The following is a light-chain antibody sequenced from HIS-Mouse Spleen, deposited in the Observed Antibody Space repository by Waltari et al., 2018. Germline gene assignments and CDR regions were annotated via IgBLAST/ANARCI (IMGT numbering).Light chain of an antibody. CDR2: EGS. CDR1: SSDVGRYNL. J-gene: IGLJ2*01. Sequence: QSALTQPASVSGSPGQSITISCTGTSSDVGRYNLVPWYQQHPGKAPKLMIYEGSKRPSGVSNRFSGSKSGNTASLTISGLQDEDEADYYCCSYAGSSTVVFGGGTKLTVL. V-gene: IGLV2-23*01. CDR3: CSYAGSSTVV.